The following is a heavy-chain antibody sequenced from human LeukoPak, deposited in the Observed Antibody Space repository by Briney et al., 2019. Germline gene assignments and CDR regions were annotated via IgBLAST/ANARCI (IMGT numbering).Heavy chain of an antibody. D-gene: IGHD3-16*01. CDR1: GFTFSRDA. V-gene: IGHV3-48*04. CDR2: ISITSSTK. CDR3: ARGTLGFEN. Sequence: GGSLRLSCAASGFTFSRDAMNWVRQAPGKGLEWVSYISITSSTKYYADAVRGRFSISRDNARNSLYLQMDSLRAEDTAVYFWARGTLGFENWGQGTLVTVSS. J-gene: IGHJ4*02.